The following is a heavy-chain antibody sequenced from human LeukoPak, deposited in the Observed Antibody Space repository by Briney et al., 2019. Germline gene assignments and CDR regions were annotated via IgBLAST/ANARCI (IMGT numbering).Heavy chain of an antibody. J-gene: IGHJ4*02. D-gene: IGHD3-16*02. V-gene: IGHV4-59*08. CDR3: ARHGGDYVWGSYRLSFDY. CDR2: IYYSGST. Sequence: SETLSLTCTVSAGSISSYYWSWIRQPPGKGLEWIGYIYYSGSTNYNPSLKSRVTISVDTSKNQFSLKLSSVTAADTAVYYCARHGGDYVWGSYRLSFDYWGQGTLVTVSS. CDR1: AGSISSYY.